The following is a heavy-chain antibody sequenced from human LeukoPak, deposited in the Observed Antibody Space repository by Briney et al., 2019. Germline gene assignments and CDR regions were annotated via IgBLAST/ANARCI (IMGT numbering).Heavy chain of an antibody. V-gene: IGHV5-51*01. CDR2: IHPSDSDP. Sequence: GESLQISCQGSRYSFTTYWIGWVRPVSGKGLEWVAMIHPSDSDPRYSPSFQGQVTISADKSINTAYLQWSSLKASDTAMYYCATGWRGTYYDPAHYWGQGTLVTVSS. J-gene: IGHJ4*02. CDR1: RYSFTTYW. D-gene: IGHD3-22*01. CDR3: ATGWRGTYYDPAHY.